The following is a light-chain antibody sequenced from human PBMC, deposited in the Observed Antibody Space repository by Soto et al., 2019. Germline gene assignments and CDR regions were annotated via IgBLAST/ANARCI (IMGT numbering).Light chain of an antibody. V-gene: IGKV1-33*01. Sequence: DIQLTQSPPSLSASVGDGVTITCQASQDITNYLNWYQHKSGKSPKLLIFDAANLEAGVPSRFSGRGSGTQFTFTISILQPEDVATYYCQQYENRPLTFGGGTKVE. J-gene: IGKJ4*01. CDR1: QDITNY. CDR3: QQYENRPLT. CDR2: DAA.